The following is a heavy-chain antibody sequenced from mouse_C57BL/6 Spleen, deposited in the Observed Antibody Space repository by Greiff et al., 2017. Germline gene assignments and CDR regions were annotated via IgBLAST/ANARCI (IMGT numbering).Heavy chain of an antibody. D-gene: IGHD1-1*01. CDR1: GYTFPSYW. CDR2: IYPGSGSN. Sequence: QVQLQQPGAELVKPGASVKMSCKASGYTFPSYWITWVKQRPGQGLEWIGDIYPGSGSNNYNEKFKSKATLTVDTSSSTAYMQLSSLTSEYSAVYYCAREYYYGPYYFDYWGQGTTLTVSS. J-gene: IGHJ2*01. V-gene: IGHV1-55*01. CDR3: AREYYYGPYYFDY.